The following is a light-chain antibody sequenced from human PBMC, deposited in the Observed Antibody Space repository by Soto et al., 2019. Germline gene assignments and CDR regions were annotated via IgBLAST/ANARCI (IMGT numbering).Light chain of an antibody. J-gene: IGKJ1*01. CDR1: QSISSW. V-gene: IGKV1-5*01. CDR3: QQYNSYSKT. CDR2: DAS. Sequence: DIQMTKSPSTLSAFVGDRVSITCRASQSISSWLAWYQQKPGKAPKLLIYDASSLESGVPSRFSGSGSGTEFTLTISSLQPDDFATYSCQQYNSYSKTFGQGTKVDI.